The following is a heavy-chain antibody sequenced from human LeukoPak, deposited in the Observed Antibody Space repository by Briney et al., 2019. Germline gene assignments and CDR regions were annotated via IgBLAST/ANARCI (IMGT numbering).Heavy chain of an antibody. V-gene: IGHV3-7*01. D-gene: IGHD3-10*01. CDR3: GRDSGFGQADV. J-gene: IGHJ6*04. Sequence: PGGSLRLSCAASGFTFSSYWMSWLRQAPGKGLEWVANIKQDGSEKYYVDSVKGRFTISRDNAKNSLYLQMNSLRAEDTAVYYCGRDSGFGQADVWGKGTTVTVSS. CDR2: IKQDGSEK. CDR1: GFTFSSYW.